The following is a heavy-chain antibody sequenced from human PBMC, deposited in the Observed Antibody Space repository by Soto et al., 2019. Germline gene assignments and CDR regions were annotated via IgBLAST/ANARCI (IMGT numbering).Heavy chain of an antibody. J-gene: IGHJ2*01. CDR3: ARDDEAYCGGDCSPHWYFDL. V-gene: IGHV3-21*01. CDR1: GFTFSSYS. D-gene: IGHD2-21*01. Sequence: EVQLVESGGGLVKPGGSLRLSCAASGFTFSSYSMNWVRQAPGKGLEWVSSISSSSSYIYYADSVKGRFTISRDNAKNALYLQRNSRRAEDTAVYYCARDDEAYCGGDCSPHWYFDLWGRGTLVTVSS. CDR2: ISSSSSYI.